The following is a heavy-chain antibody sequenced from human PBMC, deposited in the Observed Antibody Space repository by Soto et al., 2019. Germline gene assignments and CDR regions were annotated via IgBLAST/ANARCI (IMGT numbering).Heavy chain of an antibody. CDR3: ARASDYYDSSGYYYREYFQH. V-gene: IGHV1-18*01. CDR2: ISAYNGNT. J-gene: IGHJ1*01. D-gene: IGHD3-22*01. Sequence: QVQLVQSGAEVKKPGASVKVSCKASGYTFTSYGISWVRQAPGQGLEWMGWISAYNGNTNHAQKHQGRVTMTTDTSTSTAYMELRSLRSDDTAVYYCARASDYYDSSGYYYREYFQHWGQGTLVTVSS. CDR1: GYTFTSYG.